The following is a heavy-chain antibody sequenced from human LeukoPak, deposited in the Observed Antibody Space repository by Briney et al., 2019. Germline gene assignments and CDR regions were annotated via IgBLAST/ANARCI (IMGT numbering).Heavy chain of an antibody. Sequence: GGSLRLSCAASGFTFSSYAMSWVRQAPGKGLEWVSAISGSGGSTYYADSVKGRFTISRDNSKNTLYLQMNSLRAEDTAVYYCARGSFRYFDLFDYWGQGTLVTVSS. J-gene: IGHJ4*02. D-gene: IGHD3-9*01. V-gene: IGHV3-23*01. CDR1: GFTFSSYA. CDR3: ARGSFRYFDLFDY. CDR2: ISGSGGST.